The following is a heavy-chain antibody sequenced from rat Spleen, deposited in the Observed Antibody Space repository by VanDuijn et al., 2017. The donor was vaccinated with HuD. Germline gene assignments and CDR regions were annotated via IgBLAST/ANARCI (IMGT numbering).Heavy chain of an antibody. V-gene: IGHV5-31*01. CDR3: TRAYNSGYDFDY. CDR1: GFTFNNYW. D-gene: IGHD4-3*01. Sequence: EVQLVESGGGLVQPGRSLKLSCEASGFTFNNYWMTWIRQAPGKGLEWVASISHTGGSIYYPDSVKGRFTISRDNAKSTLYLQMNSLRSEDTATYHCTRAYNSGYDFDYWGQGVMVTVSS. CDR2: ISHTGGSI. J-gene: IGHJ2*01.